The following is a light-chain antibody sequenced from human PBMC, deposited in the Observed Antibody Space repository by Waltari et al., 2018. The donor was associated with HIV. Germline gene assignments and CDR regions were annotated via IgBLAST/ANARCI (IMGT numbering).Light chain of an antibody. CDR3: QQYNNWPRT. Sequence: EIVMTQSPATLSVSPGARATLSCRASQSVSDNLAWYQQKPGQPPRLLIYGASTRATDIPARFSGSGSGTELTLTISSLHSEDFAVYHCQQYNNWPRTFGQGTKLETK. CDR1: QSVSDN. V-gene: IGKV3-15*01. CDR2: GAS. J-gene: IGKJ2*01.